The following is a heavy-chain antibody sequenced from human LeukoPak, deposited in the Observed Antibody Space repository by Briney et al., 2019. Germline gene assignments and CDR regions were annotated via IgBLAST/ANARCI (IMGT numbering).Heavy chain of an antibody. J-gene: IGHJ4*02. CDR2: ISGSGGST. CDR1: GFTFSSAW. D-gene: IGHD4-17*01. V-gene: IGHV3-23*01. CDR3: AKGDDYGDYPFDY. Sequence: GGSLRLSCTVSGFTFSSAWMHWVRQAPGKGLEWVSAISGSGGSTYYADSVKGRFTISRDNSKNTLYLQMNSLRAEDTAVYYCAKGDDYGDYPFDYWGQGTLVTVSS.